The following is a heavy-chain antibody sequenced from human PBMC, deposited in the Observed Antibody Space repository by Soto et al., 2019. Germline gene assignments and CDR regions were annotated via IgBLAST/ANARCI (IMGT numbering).Heavy chain of an antibody. V-gene: IGHV1-18*04. J-gene: IGHJ5*02. Sequence: GASVKVSCKASGYTFTSYGISWVRQAPGQGLEWMGWISAYNGNTNYAQRLQGRVTMTTDTSTSTAYMELGSLRSDDTAVYYCTRAYGGNSIGWFDPWGQGTLVTVSS. D-gene: IGHD2-21*02. CDR2: ISAYNGNT. CDR1: GYTFTSYG. CDR3: TRAYGGNSIGWFDP.